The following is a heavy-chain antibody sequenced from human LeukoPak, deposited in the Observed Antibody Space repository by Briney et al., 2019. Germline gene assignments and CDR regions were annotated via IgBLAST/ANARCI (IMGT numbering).Heavy chain of an antibody. Sequence: SVKVSCKASGGTFSSYAISWMRQAPGQGLEWMGRIIPIFGTANYAQKFQGRVTITTDESTSTAYMELSRLRSEDTAVYYCARPNRGSGYDGAFDIWGQGTMVTVSS. D-gene: IGHD5-12*01. J-gene: IGHJ3*02. CDR3: ARPNRGSGYDGAFDI. CDR1: GGTFSSYA. V-gene: IGHV1-69*05. CDR2: IIPIFGTA.